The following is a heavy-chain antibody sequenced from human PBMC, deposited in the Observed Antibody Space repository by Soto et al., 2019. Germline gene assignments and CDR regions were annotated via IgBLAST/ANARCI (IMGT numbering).Heavy chain of an antibody. Sequence: SETLSLTCTVSGGSISSGGYYWSWIRQHPGKGLEWIGYIYYSGSTYYNPSLKNRVTISVDTSKNQFSLKLSSVTAADTAVYYCARVGDYYYMDVWGKGTTVTVSS. V-gene: IGHV4-31*03. CDR1: GGSISSGGYY. J-gene: IGHJ6*03. CDR2: IYYSGST. CDR3: ARVGDYYYMDV.